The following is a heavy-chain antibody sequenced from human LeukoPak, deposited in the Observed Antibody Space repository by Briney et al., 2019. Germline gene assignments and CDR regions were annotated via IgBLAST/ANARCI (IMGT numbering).Heavy chain of an antibody. J-gene: IGHJ4*02. CDR1: GFTFSSFA. D-gene: IGHD3-3*01. CDR3: ARDRSTGASRVFLVQ. CDR2: MSSGGTYI. Sequence: GGSLRLSCAASGFTFSSFAMTWVRQSPGKGLEWVSSMSSGGTYIYYPDSVRGRFTISRDNAKNSLYLLMNNLRAEDTGVYYCARDRSTGASRVFLVQWGQGTLVAVSS. V-gene: IGHV3-21*01.